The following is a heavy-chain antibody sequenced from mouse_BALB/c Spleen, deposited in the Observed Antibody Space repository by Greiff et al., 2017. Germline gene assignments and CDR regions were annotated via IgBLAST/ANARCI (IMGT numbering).Heavy chain of an antibody. CDR3: VQVRRDAMDY. V-gene: IGHV14-1*02. D-gene: IGHD2-14*01. CDR2: IDPENGNT. J-gene: IGHJ4*01. Sequence: VQLQQSGAELVRPGALVKLSCKASGFNIKDYYMHWVKQRPEQGLEWIGWIDPENGNTIYDPKFQGKASITADTSSNTAYLQLSSLTSEDTAVYYCVQVRRDAMDYCGQGTSVTVSS. CDR1: GFNIKDYY.